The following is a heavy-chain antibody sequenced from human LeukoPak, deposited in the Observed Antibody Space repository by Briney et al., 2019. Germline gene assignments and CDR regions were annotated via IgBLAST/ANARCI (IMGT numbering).Heavy chain of an antibody. J-gene: IGHJ5*02. CDR3: ARLETVAAATGQNWFDP. D-gene: IGHD4-23*01. CDR1: GYSFTSYW. Sequence: GESLKISCKGSGYSFTSYWIGWVRQMPGKGLEWVGIIYPGDSDTRYSPSFQGQVTISADKSISTAYLQWSSLKASDTAMYYCARLETVAAATGQNWFDPWGQGTLVTVSS. CDR2: IYPGDSDT. V-gene: IGHV5-51*01.